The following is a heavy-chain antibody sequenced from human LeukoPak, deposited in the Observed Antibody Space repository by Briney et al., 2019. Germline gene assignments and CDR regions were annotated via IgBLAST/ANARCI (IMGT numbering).Heavy chain of an antibody. D-gene: IGHD4-17*01. CDR1: GFTFSNDW. V-gene: IGHV3-74*01. CDR3: AKAQSGYSDLEY. CDR2: INTDGSTT. Sequence: GGSLRLSCAASGFTFSNDWMHWVRQAPGKGLVWVSRINTDGSTTTYADSVKGRFTISRDNAKNTLYLQMNSLRAEDTAVYYCAKAQSGYSDLEYWGQGTLVTISS. J-gene: IGHJ4*02.